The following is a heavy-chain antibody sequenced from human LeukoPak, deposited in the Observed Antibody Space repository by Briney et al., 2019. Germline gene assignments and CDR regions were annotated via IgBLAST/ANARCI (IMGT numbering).Heavy chain of an antibody. D-gene: IGHD2-15*01. CDR2: INHSGST. V-gene: IGHV4-34*01. CDR3: ARGYCSGGSCYTNDY. J-gene: IGHJ4*02. CDR1: GGSFSGYY. Sequence: SETLSLTCALSGGSFSGYYRSWIRQPPGKGLEWIGEINHSGSTYYNPSLKCRVTTSVDTSKNHFSLQLSSVTAADTAVYYCARGYCSGGSCYTNDYWGQGTLVTVSS.